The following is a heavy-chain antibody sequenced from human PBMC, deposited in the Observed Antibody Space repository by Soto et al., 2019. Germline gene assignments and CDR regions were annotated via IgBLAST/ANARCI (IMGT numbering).Heavy chain of an antibody. CDR2: IYWNDEK. Sequence: QITLKESGPTLVKPTQTLTLTCTFSGFSLTTYAIGVGWIRQPPGKALEWLALIYWNDEKRYRPSLNSRLTIAKDTSKNQVVLTMTNMDPEDTATYYCAQCLGGGNSCYFDYWGHGTLVSVSS. J-gene: IGHJ4*01. CDR1: GFSLTTYAIG. D-gene: IGHD2-21*02. CDR3: AQCLGGGNSCYFDY. V-gene: IGHV2-5*01.